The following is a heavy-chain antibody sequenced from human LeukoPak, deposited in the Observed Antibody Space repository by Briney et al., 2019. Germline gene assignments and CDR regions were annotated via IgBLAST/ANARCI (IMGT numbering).Heavy chain of an antibody. Sequence: ASVNVSCTVSGYTLTELSMHWVRQAPGQGLEWMGWINPDSGGTNFAQKFQGRVTVSRGTSISTAYMELSRLRSDDTAVYYCAKESRGWYFDYWGQGTLVTVSS. V-gene: IGHV1-2*02. J-gene: IGHJ4*02. D-gene: IGHD6-19*01. CDR1: GYTLTELS. CDR3: AKESRGWYFDY. CDR2: INPDSGGT.